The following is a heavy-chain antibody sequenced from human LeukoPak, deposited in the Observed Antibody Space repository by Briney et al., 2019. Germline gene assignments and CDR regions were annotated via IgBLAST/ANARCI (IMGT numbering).Heavy chain of an antibody. Sequence: GGSLRLSCAASGFTFSSYWMHWVRQAPGKGLVWVSRLNTDGSSTIYADSVKGRFTISRDNAKNTLYLQMSSLRAEDTAVYYCARGYYDSNDSNRSNWFDPWGQETLVTVSS. D-gene: IGHD3-22*01. V-gene: IGHV3-74*01. CDR1: GFTFSSYW. CDR3: ARGYYDSNDSNRSNWFDP. CDR2: LNTDGSST. J-gene: IGHJ5*02.